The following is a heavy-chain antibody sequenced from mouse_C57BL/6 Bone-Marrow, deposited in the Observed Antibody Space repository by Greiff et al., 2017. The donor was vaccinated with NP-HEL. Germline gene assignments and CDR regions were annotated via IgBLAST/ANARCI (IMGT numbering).Heavy chain of an antibody. Sequence: VQLQQPGAELVKPGASVKMSCKASGYTFTSYWITWVKQRPGQGLEWIGDIYPGSGNTNYNEKFKSKATLTVDTSSSTAHMQLSSLTSEDSAVYYCAKKNYGSLFDYWGQGTTLTVSS. J-gene: IGHJ2*01. CDR2: IYPGSGNT. CDR1: GYTFTSYW. CDR3: AKKNYGSLFDY. V-gene: IGHV1-55*01. D-gene: IGHD1-1*01.